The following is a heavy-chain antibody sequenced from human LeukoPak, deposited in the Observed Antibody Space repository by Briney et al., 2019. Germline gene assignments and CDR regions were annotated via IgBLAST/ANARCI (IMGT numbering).Heavy chain of an antibody. D-gene: IGHD1-26*01. CDR2: IKTKTDGGTA. CDR3: TTGGQDYFDY. J-gene: IGHJ4*02. V-gene: IGHV3-15*01. Sequence: GGSLRLSCAASGFTFSDAWMTWVRQAPGKGLEWVGRIKTKTDGGTADYAAPVKGRFTISRDDSKNTLYLQMNSLKTGDTAVYCCTTGGQDYFDYWGQGTLVAVSS. CDR1: GFTFSDAW.